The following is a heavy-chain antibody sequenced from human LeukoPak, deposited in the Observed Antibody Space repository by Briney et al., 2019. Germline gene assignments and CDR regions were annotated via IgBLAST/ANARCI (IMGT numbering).Heavy chain of an antibody. CDR2: INHSGST. V-gene: IGHV4-34*01. D-gene: IGHD2-15*01. CDR3: ASSVPQGYCSGGSCYSRYYYGMDV. Sequence: SETLSLTCAVYGGSFSGYYWSWIRQPPGKGLEWIGEINHSGSTNYNPSLKSRVTISVDTSKSQFSLKLSSVTAADTAVYYCASSVPQGYCSGGSCYSRYYYGMDVWGQGTTVTVSS. CDR1: GGSFSGYY. J-gene: IGHJ6*02.